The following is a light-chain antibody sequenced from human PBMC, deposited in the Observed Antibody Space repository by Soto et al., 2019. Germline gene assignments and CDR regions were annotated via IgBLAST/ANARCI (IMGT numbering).Light chain of an antibody. V-gene: IGLV2-14*01. CDR1: SSDVGGYIY. CDR3: SSYTSSSTLG. J-gene: IGLJ2*01. CDR2: DVS. Sequence: QSVLTQPASVSGSPGQSITISCTGTSSDVGGYIYVSWYQQHPGKAPKLMIYDVSNRPSGVSNRFSGSKSGNTASLTISGLQAEDEADYYCSSYTSSSTLGFGGGTKLTVL.